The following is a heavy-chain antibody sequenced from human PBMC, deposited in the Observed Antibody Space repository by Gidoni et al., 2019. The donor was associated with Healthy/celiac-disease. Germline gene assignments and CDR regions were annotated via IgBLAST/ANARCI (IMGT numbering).Heavy chain of an antibody. CDR2: IYHSGST. Sequence: QVQLQESGPGLVKPSETLSLTCTVSGYSISSGYYWGWIRQPPGKGLEWIGSIYHSGSTYYNPSLKSRVTISVDTSKNQFSLKLSSVTAADTAVYYCAREPPYYYDSSGYYPPDYWGQGTLVTVSS. D-gene: IGHD3-22*01. V-gene: IGHV4-38-2*02. CDR3: AREPPYYYDSSGYYPPDY. J-gene: IGHJ4*02. CDR1: GYSISSGYY.